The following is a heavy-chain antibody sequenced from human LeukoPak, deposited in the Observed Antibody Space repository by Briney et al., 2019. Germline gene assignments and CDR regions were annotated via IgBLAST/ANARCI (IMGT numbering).Heavy chain of an antibody. Sequence: ASVKVSCKASGGTFSSYAISWVRQATGQGLEWMGWMNPNSGNTGYAQKFQGRVTMTRNTSISTAYMELSSLRSEDTAVYYCARGQEGAAADFNYYYYYYYMDVWGKGTTVTVSS. CDR1: GGTFSSYA. J-gene: IGHJ6*03. CDR3: ARGQEGAAADFNYYYYYYYMDV. CDR2: MNPNSGNT. V-gene: IGHV1-8*02. D-gene: IGHD6-13*01.